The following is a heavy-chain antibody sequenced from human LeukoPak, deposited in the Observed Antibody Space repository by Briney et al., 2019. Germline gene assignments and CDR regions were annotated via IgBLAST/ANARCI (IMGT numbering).Heavy chain of an antibody. CDR1: GGSISSGGYS. CDR2: IYQSGST. V-gene: IGHV4-30-2*01. CDR3: ARGVIVPRLFDF. Sequence: PSETLSLTCTVSGGSISSGGYSWSWIRQPPGKGLEWIGSIYQSGSTYYNSSLESRVTISVDRSKNQFSLRLSSVTAADTAVYYCARGVIVPRLFDFWGQGTLVTVSS. J-gene: IGHJ4*02. D-gene: IGHD3-22*01.